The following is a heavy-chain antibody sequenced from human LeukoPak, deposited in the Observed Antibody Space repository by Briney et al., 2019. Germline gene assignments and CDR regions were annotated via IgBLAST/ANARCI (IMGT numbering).Heavy chain of an antibody. CDR1: GYSISSGYY. V-gene: IGHV4-38-2*02. CDR3: ARHTSGNYVIRYMDV. Sequence: SETLSLTCTVSGYSISSGYYWGWIRQPPGKGLEWIGSIYHSGSTYYNPSLKSRVTISVDTSKNQFSLKLSSVTAADTAVYYCARHTSGNYVIRYMDVWGKGTTVTVSS. J-gene: IGHJ6*03. CDR2: IYHSGST. D-gene: IGHD1-26*01.